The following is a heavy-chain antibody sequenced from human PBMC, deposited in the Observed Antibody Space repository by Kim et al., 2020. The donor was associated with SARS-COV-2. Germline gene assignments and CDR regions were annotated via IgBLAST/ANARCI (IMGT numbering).Heavy chain of an antibody. Sequence: GGSLRLSCAASGFTFSSYSMNWVHQAPGKGLEWVSSISSSSSYIYYADSVKGRFTISRDNAKNSLYLQMNSLRAEDTAVYYCARDLKIGGVRGVIRAQRAREYYYYGMDVWGQGTTVTVSS. J-gene: IGHJ6*02. CDR1: GFTFSSYS. CDR3: ARDLKIGGVRGVIRAQRAREYYYYGMDV. D-gene: IGHD3-10*01. CDR2: ISSSSSYI. V-gene: IGHV3-21*01.